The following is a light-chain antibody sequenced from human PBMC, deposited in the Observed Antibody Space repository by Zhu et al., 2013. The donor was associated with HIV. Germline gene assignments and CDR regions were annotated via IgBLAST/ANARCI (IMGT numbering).Light chain of an antibody. CDR3: GADHGSGSNFVYV. J-gene: IGLJ1*01. V-gene: IGLV9-49*01. CDR1: SGYSNYK. CDR2: VGTGGIVG. Sequence: VLTQPPSASASLGTSVTVTCTLSSGYSNYKVDWYQQRPGKGPRFVMRVGTGGIVGSKGDGIPDRFSVLGSGLNRYLIIKNIQEEDESDYHCGADHGSGSNFVYVFGTGTKVTVL.